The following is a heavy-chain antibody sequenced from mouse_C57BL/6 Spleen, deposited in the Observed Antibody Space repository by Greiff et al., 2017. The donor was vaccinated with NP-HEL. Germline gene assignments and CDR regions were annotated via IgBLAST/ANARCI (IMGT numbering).Heavy chain of an antibody. CDR2: IYPRDGST. Sequence: VKLVESDAELVKPGASVKISCKVSGYTFTDHTIHWMKQRPEQGLEWIGYIYPRDGSTKYNEKFKGKATLTADKSSSTAYMQLNSLTSEDSAVYFCARSDYGSRSRFAYWGQGTLVTVSA. J-gene: IGHJ3*01. V-gene: IGHV1-78*01. CDR3: ARSDYGSRSRFAY. D-gene: IGHD1-1*01. CDR1: GYTFTDHT.